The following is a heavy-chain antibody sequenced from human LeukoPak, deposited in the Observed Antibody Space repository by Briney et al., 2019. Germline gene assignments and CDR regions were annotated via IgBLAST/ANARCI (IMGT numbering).Heavy chain of an antibody. CDR1: GGSISSYY. CDR2: IYYSGST. Sequence: TSETLPLTCTVSGGSISSYYWSWIRQPPGKGLEWIGYIYYSGSTNYNPSLKSRVTISVDTSKNQFSLKLSSVTAADTAVYYCARRRGYCSSTSCYAHWFDPWGQGTLVTVSS. J-gene: IGHJ5*02. D-gene: IGHD2-2*01. V-gene: IGHV4-59*01. CDR3: ARRRGYCSSTSCYAHWFDP.